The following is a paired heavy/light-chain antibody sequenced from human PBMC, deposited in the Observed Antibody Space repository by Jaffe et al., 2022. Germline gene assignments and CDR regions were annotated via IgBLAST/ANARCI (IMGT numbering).Light chain of an antibody. V-gene: IGKV3-15*01. CDR2: GAS. CDR1: QSVRGN. CDR3: QQYNDWPWT. J-gene: IGKJ1*01. Sequence: EIVMTQSPATRSVSPGDGATLSCRASQSVRGNLAWHQQKPGQAPRLLIYGASTRATGIPARFSGSGSGTEFTLTISSLQSEDFAVYYCQQYNDWPWTFGQGTKVEIK.
Heavy chain of an antibody. CDR3: ARDRSRFLEWLLYE. D-gene: IGHD3-3*01. V-gene: IGHV3-48*01. J-gene: IGHJ4*02. CDR1: GFTFSDYS. Sequence: EVQLVESGGGLVQPGGSLRLSCAASGFTFSDYSMNWVRQAPGKGLEWVSYISNSGSAIYYTDSVKGRFTISRDNAKNSLYLQMNSLRAEDTAVYYCARDRSRFLEWLLYEWGQGTLVTVSS. CDR2: ISNSGSAI.